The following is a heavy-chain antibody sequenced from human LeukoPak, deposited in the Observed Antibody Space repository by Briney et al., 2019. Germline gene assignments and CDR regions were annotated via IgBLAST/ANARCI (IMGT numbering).Heavy chain of an antibody. D-gene: IGHD6-19*01. CDR2: IYYSGST. J-gene: IGHJ4*02. V-gene: IGHV4-59*01. CDR3: AGDSSGWYDY. Sequence: SETLSLTCTVSGGSISSYYWSWIRQPPGKGLEWIGYIYYSGSTNYNPSLKSRVTISVDASKNQLSLKLSSVTAADTAVYYCAGDSSGWYDYWGQGTLVTVSS. CDR1: GGSISSYY.